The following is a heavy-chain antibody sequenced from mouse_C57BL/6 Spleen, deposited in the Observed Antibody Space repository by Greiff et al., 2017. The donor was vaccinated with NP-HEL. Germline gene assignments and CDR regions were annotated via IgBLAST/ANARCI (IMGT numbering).Heavy chain of an antibody. CDR1: GYAFTNYL. CDR2: INPGSGGT. Sequence: QVQLQQSGAELVRPGTSVKVSCKASGYAFTNYLIEWVKQRPGPGLEWIGVINPGSGGTNYNEKFKGKATLTADKSSSTAYMQLSSLTSEDSAVYFCARDLQFDDGGKGTTLTVSS. J-gene: IGHJ2*01. V-gene: IGHV1-54*01. CDR3: ARDLQFDD.